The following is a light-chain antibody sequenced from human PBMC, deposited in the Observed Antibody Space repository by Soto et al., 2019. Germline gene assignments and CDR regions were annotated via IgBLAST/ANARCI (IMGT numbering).Light chain of an antibody. CDR1: QSVSSNY. CDR3: QRYNNWPLT. V-gene: IGKV3-15*01. Sequence: DIVLTQSPGTLSLSPGERATLSCRASQSVSSNYLAWYQQKPGQAPRLLIYDTSARATGVPARFSGSRSGPEFTLTINSLQSEDFAIYYCQRYNNWPLTFGGGTKVDIK. CDR2: DTS. J-gene: IGKJ4*01.